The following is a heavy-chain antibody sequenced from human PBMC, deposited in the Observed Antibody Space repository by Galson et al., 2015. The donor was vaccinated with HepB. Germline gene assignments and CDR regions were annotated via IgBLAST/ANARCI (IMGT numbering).Heavy chain of an antibody. Sequence: SLRLSCAASGFTFNNAWMSWFRQAPGKGLEWVGRIKRKTDRGTTDYAAPVKGRFNISRDDSKNMLYLQMNSLKTEDTAVYYCSTDRDRTDGLPVDYWGQGTLVTVSS. CDR2: IKRKTDRGTT. V-gene: IGHV3-15*01. CDR3: STDRDRTDGLPVDY. D-gene: IGHD3/OR15-3a*01. CDR1: GFTFNNAW. J-gene: IGHJ4*02.